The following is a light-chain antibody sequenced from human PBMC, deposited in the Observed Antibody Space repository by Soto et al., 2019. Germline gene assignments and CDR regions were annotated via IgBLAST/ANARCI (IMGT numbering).Light chain of an antibody. V-gene: IGKV4-1*01. CDR1: QSLFYSSNNKDY. J-gene: IGKJ1*01. Sequence: DIVMTQSPDSLAVSLGERATINCKSSQSLFYSSNNKDYLAWYQQKPGQPPRLLIYWASTRESGVPERFSGSASGTDFTLTVSSLQAEDVAVYYCHQYFNTPWTFCQGTKVEIK. CDR3: HQYFNTPWT. CDR2: WAS.